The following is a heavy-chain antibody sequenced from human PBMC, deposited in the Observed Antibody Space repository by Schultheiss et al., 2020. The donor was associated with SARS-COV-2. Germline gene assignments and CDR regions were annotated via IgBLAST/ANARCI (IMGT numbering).Heavy chain of an antibody. D-gene: IGHD6-13*01. J-gene: IGHJ1*01. CDR3: ARGGAAAGIVYFQH. Sequence: SETLSLTCAISGDSVSSNSAAWNWIRQSPSRGLEWLGRTYYRSKWYNDYAVSVKSRITINPDASKNQFSLQLNSVTPEDTAVYYCARGGAAAGIVYFQHWGQGTLVTVSS. CDR1: GDSVSSNSAA. CDR2: TYYRSKWYN. V-gene: IGHV6-1*01.